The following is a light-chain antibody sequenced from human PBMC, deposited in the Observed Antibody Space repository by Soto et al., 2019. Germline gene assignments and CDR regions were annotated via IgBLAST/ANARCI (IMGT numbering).Light chain of an antibody. J-gene: IGKJ5*01. V-gene: IGKV1-39*01. CDR2: AAS. Sequence: DIQMTQFPSSLSASVGDRVTITCRASQSIANYLNWYQQKPGKDPKLLIYAASTLQSGVPSKFSGSGFGTDFTLTISSLQTEDFATYYCQQNYSPPPITFGQGTRLEIK. CDR1: QSIANY. CDR3: QQNYSPPPIT.